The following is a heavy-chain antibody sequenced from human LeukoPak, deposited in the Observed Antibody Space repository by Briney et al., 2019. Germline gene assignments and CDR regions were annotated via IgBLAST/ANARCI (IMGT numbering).Heavy chain of an antibody. Sequence: GGSLRLSCAASGFTFSGYSMNWVRQAPGKGLEWVSSISSSSSYIYYADSVKGRFTISRDNSKNTVFLQMNNLRLEDTAIYYCVKDVHYLGSYRESLDPWGQGTLVTVSS. D-gene: IGHD3-10*01. CDR1: GFTFSGYS. V-gene: IGHV3-21*01. CDR2: ISSSSSYI. CDR3: VKDVHYLGSYRESLDP. J-gene: IGHJ5*02.